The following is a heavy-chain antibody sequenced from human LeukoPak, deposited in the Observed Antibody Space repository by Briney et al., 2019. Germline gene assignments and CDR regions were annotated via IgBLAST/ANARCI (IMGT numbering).Heavy chain of an antibody. CDR2: INHSGST. D-gene: IGHD6-13*01. CDR1: GGSFSGYY. CDR3: ARLSLYSSSS. Sequence: SETLSLTCAVYGGSFSGYYWSWIHQPPGKGLEWIGEINHSGSTNYNPSLKSRVTISVDTSKNQFSLKLSSVTAADTAVYYCARLSLYSSSSWGQGTLVTVSS. V-gene: IGHV4-34*01. J-gene: IGHJ4*02.